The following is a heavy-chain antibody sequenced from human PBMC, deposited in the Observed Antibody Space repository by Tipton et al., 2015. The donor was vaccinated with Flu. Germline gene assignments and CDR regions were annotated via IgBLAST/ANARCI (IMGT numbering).Heavy chain of an antibody. CDR1: GGSFSGYY. CDR2: INHSGST. CDR3: ARVRSGWIYYFDY. Sequence: TLSLTCAVYGGSFSGYYWSWIRQPPGKGLEWIGEINHSGSTNYNPSLKSRVTISVDTSKNQFSLKLSSVTAADTAVYYCARVRSGWIYYFDYWGQGTLVTVSS. J-gene: IGHJ4*02. V-gene: IGHV4-34*01. D-gene: IGHD6-19*01.